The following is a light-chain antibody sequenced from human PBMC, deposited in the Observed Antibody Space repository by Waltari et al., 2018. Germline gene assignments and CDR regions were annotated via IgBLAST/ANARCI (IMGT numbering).Light chain of an antibody. CDR2: DAS. J-gene: IGKJ4*01. V-gene: IGKV3-11*01. CDR3: QQRSNWPLFT. Sequence: EIVLTQSPATLSLSPGESATPSCRASQSVSSYLAWYQQKPGQAPRLLIYDASNRATGIPARFSGSGSGTDFTLTISSLEPEDFAVYYCQQRSNWPLFTFGGGTKVEIK. CDR1: QSVSSY.